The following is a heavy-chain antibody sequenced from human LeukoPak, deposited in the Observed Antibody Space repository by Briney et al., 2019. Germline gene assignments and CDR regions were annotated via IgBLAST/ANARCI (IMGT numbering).Heavy chain of an antibody. V-gene: IGHV3-7*01. CDR1: TVIFDSYW. J-gene: IGHJ6*03. CDR3: ARVGEQVVVYDYYYMDV. CDR2: IKQEGSEK. Sequence: SGGSLRLSCAAVTVIFDSYWMSWVRQAPGKGLEWVANIKQEGSEKYYVDSVKGRFTISRDNAKNSLYLQMNSVRAEETAVYYRARVGEQVVVYDYYYMDVWGKGTTVTVSS. D-gene: IGHD6-6*01.